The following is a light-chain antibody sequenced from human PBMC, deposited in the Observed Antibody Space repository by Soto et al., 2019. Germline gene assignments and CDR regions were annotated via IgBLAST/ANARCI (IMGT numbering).Light chain of an antibody. J-gene: IGLJ1*01. CDR3: CCSRGAISPTYV. Sequence: QSVLTQPASVSGSPGQSIAISCTGTSSDIGSYNVVAWYQQHPGKAPKLIIYEDNKRPSGVSDRFSGSKSGNTASLAISGLRAEDEADYHCCCSRGAISPTYVFGTGTKVTVL. CDR1: SSDIGSYNV. CDR2: EDN. V-gene: IGLV2-23*01.